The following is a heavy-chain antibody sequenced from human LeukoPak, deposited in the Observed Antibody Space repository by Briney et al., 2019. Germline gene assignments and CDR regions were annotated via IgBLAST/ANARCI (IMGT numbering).Heavy chain of an antibody. J-gene: IGHJ4*02. CDR1: GFTFNTYN. D-gene: IGHD3-10*01. V-gene: IGHV3-30*02. CDR2: VSYAGGIK. CDR3: AKDGGSGTYSLDY. Sequence: GGSLRLSCAASGFTFNTYNMHWVRQFPGKGLEWVAFVSYAGGIKYYADSVKGRFTISRDNSKNTLYLQLNSLSPEDTAVYSCAKDGGSGTYSLDYWGQGTLVTVSS.